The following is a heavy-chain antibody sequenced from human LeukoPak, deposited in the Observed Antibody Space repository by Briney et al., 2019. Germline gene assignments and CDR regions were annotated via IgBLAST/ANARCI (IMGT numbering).Heavy chain of an antibody. D-gene: IGHD4-23*01. J-gene: IGHJ2*01. CDR2: IYYSGST. CDR3: ARLGDDYGGPNWYFDL. V-gene: IGHV4-39*07. Sequence: SETLSLTCTVSGGSISSSSYYWGWIRQPPGKGLEWIGSIYYSGSTYYNPSLKSRVTISVDTSKNQFSLKLSSVTAADTAVYYCARLGDDYGGPNWYFDLWGRGTLVTVSS. CDR1: GGSISSSSYY.